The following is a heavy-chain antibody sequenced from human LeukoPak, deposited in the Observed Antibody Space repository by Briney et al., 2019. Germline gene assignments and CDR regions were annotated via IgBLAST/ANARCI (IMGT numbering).Heavy chain of an antibody. V-gene: IGHV3-53*01. CDR1: GFTVSSNY. Sequence: PGGSLRLSCAASGFTVSSNYMTWVRQAPGKGLEWVSIIYSDGSTSYADSVKGRFTISRDNSKNTLYLQMNSLRAEDTAVYYCARDVVGATYFDWGQGTLVTVSS. D-gene: IGHD1-26*01. CDR2: IYSDGST. CDR3: ARDVVGATYFD. J-gene: IGHJ4*02.